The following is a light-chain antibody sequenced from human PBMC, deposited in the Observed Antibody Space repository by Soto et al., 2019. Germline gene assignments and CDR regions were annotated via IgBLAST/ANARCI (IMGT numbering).Light chain of an antibody. CDR2: GAS. V-gene: IGKV3-20*01. CDR1: QSISSRS. CDR3: QEYGTSQT. J-gene: IGKJ4*01. Sequence: EIVLTQSPGTLSLSPGERVTLSCRASQSISSRSLAWYQQKPGQAPRLLIYGASNRLTGIPDRFSGSGSGKDFTLTITRLEPEDFAVYYCQEYGTSQTFGGGTKVEI.